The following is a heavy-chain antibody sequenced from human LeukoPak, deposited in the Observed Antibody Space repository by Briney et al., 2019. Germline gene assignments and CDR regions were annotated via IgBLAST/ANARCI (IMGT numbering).Heavy chain of an antibody. CDR1: GFTFSSYW. CDR3: ARDRGYGFDY. Sequence: PGGSLRFSCAASGFTFSSYWMHWVRQVPGKGLVWVSHIKSDGSSTSYADSVKGRFTISRDNAKNTLYLQMNSLRAEDTAVYYCARDRGYGFDYWGQGTLDTVSS. D-gene: IGHD5-18*01. CDR2: IKSDGSST. V-gene: IGHV3-74*01. J-gene: IGHJ4*02.